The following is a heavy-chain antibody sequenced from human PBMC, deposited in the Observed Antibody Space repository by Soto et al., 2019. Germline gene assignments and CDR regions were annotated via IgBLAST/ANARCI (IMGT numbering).Heavy chain of an antibody. J-gene: IGHJ3*02. CDR3: ASSGLYCSGGSCPI. CDR1: GFTFSDYY. D-gene: IGHD2-15*01. V-gene: IGHV3-11*01. Sequence: GGSLRLSCXASGFTFSDYYMSWIRQAPGKGLEWVSYISSSGSTIYYADSVKGRFTISRDNAKNSLYLQMNSLRAEDTAVYYCASSGLYCSGGSCPIWGQGTMVTVSS. CDR2: ISSSGSTI.